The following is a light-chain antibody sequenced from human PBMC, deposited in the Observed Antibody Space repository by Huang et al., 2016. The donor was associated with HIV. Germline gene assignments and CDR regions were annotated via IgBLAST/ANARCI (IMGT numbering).Light chain of an antibody. CDR3: MQALQTPRT. CDR1: QSLLLSNGYAY. Sequence: DIVMTQSPLSLPVSPGESASISCRSSQSLLLSNGYAYLDWYVQKPGQSPQLLIYLGALRASGVPDRFSGSGSGTDFTLKVKRVEAEDVGIYYCMQALQTPRTFGQGTKVEIK. V-gene: IGKV2-28*01. J-gene: IGKJ1*01. CDR2: LGA.